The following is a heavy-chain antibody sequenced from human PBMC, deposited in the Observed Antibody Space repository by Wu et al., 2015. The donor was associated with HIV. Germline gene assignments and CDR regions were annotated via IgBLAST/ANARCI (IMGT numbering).Heavy chain of an antibody. Sequence: QVQLVQSGPEVKKPGSSVKVSCKASGGTFSSFGFSWVRQAPGQGLEWMGRIIPTFGPTNYAQKFQDRVTIIADDYTNTVYMELSSLRFEDTAVYFCARESLGDGYNQYWGQGTLVTVSS. V-gene: IGHV1-69*13. D-gene: IGHD5-24*01. CDR3: ARESLGDGYNQY. CDR2: IIPTFGPT. J-gene: IGHJ4*02. CDR1: GGTFSSFG.